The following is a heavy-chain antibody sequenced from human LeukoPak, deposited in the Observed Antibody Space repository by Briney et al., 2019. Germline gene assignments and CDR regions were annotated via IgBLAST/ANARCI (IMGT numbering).Heavy chain of an antibody. CDR1: GFTFDDYA. CDR3: AKDGYSSGQLFYYFDY. J-gene: IGHJ4*02. Sequence: PGRSLRLSCAASGFTFDDYAMHWVRQAPGKGLEWVSGISWNSGSIGYADSVKGRFTISRDNAKNSLYLQMNSLRAEDTALYYCAKDGYSSGQLFYYFDYWGQGTLVTVSS. V-gene: IGHV3-9*01. D-gene: IGHD6-19*01. CDR2: ISWNSGSI.